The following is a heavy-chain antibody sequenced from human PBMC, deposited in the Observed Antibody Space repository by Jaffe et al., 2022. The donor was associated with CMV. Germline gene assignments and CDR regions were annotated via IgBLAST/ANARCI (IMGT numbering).Heavy chain of an antibody. CDR1: GFTFPDHA. Sequence: EVQLLESGGGLVQPGGSLRLSCTASGFTFPDHAMSWVRQSPGKGLEWVSGISATGGTSYYAESVKGRFTISRDNSKHTLYLQMNSPRAEDTAVYHCATSNGGYVYACDIWGLGTKVTVSS. V-gene: IGHV3-23*01. CDR3: ATSNGGYVYACDI. D-gene: IGHD6-19*01. CDR2: ISATGGTS. J-gene: IGHJ3*02.